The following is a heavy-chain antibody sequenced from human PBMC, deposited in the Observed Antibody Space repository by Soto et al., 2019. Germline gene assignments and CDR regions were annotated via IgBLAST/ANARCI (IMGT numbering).Heavy chain of an antibody. V-gene: IGHV4-34*01. D-gene: IGHD6-19*01. CDR3: ARGWSGWRVWLDY. Sequence: QVQLQQWGAGLLKPSETLSLTCAVYGGSFSGYYWSWIRQPPGKGLEWIGEINHSGSTNYNPSLKSRVTRPVDTSKNQFSLKMSSVTAADTAVYYCARGWSGWRVWLDYWGQGTLVTVSS. CDR2: INHSGST. CDR1: GGSFSGYY. J-gene: IGHJ4*02.